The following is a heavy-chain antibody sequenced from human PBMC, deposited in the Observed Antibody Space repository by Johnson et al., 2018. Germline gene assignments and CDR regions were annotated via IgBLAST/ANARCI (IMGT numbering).Heavy chain of an antibody. Sequence: VQLVESGGGLVQPGRSLRLSCAASGFTFDDYAMHWVRQAPGKGLEWVSGISWNSGSIGYADSVEGRFTISRENAKNSLYLQMNSLRAEDTALYYCAKAPVGWLGEGAEYFQHWGQGTLVTVSS. CDR3: AKAPVGWLGEGAEYFQH. V-gene: IGHV3-9*01. CDR1: GFTFDDYA. CDR2: ISWNSGSI. J-gene: IGHJ1*01. D-gene: IGHD3-3*01.